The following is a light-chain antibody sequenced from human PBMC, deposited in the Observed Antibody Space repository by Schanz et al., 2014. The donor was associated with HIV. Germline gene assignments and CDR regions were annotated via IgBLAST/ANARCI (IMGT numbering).Light chain of an antibody. CDR3: AAWDDSLNTYV. CDR1: SSNIGTYN. J-gene: IGLJ1*01. Sequence: QSVLTQPPSTSGTPGQRVAISCSGSSSNIGTYNVNWYQQLPGTAPRLLIYTQDQRPSGVPDRFSGSKFAASASLAISGLRSEDESDYYCAAWDDSLNTYVFGTGTKLTVL. CDR2: TQD. V-gene: IGLV1-44*01.